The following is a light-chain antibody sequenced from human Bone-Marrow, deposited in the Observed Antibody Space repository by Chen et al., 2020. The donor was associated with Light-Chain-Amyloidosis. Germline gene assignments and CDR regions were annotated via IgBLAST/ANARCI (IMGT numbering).Light chain of an antibody. CDR2: NND. CDR3: VAWDDSLNGPM. Sequence: QSVLTQPPSASGTPGHRVTISCSGGISNIGSNSVTWHQQLPGTAPRLLIYNNDRRPSGVPDRFSGSKSGTSASLAIGGLQSEDEADYYCVAWDDSLNGPMFGGGTKLTVL. V-gene: IGLV1-44*01. CDR1: ISNIGSNS. J-gene: IGLJ3*02.